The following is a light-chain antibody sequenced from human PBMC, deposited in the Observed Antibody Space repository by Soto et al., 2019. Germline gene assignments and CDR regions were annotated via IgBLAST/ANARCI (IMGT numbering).Light chain of an antibody. CDR1: QSVSSN. CDR2: GAS. CDR3: QQYKQWPIT. V-gene: IGKV3-15*01. Sequence: EIVMTQSPATLSVSPGERATLSCRASQSVSSNLAWYQQKPGQAPRLLIYGASTRVTGIPARFSASGSGTEFTLTISSLQPEDFALYYCQQYKQWPITFGQGTRLEI. J-gene: IGKJ5*01.